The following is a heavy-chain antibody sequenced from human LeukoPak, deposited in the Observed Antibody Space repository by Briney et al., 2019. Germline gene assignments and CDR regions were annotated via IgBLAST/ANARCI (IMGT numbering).Heavy chain of an antibody. D-gene: IGHD1-26*01. V-gene: IGHV3-48*03. CDR3: ASGGGSYYSFDY. CDR2: ISSSGSTI. Sequence: GGSLRLSCAASGFTFSSYEMDWVRQAPGKGLEWVLYISSSGSTIYYADSVKGRFTISRDNAKNSLYLQMNSLRAEDTAVYYCASGGGSYYSFDYWGQGTLVTVSS. J-gene: IGHJ4*02. CDR1: GFTFSSYE.